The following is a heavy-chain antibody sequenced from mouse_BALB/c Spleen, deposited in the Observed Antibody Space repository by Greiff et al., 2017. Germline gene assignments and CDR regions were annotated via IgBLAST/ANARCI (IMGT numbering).Heavy chain of an antibody. Sequence: EVQLVESGPGLVKPSQSLSLTCSVTGYSITSGYYWNWIRQFPGNKLEWMGYISYDGSNNYNPSLKNRISITRDTSKNQFFLKLNSVTTEDTATYYCARDEDYDPFDYWGQGTTLTVSS. V-gene: IGHV3-6*02. CDR3: ARDEDYDPFDY. CDR2: ISYDGSN. D-gene: IGHD2-4*01. CDR1: GYSITSGYY. J-gene: IGHJ2*01.